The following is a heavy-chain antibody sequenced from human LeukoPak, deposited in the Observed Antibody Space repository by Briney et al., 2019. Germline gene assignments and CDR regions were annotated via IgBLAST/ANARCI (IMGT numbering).Heavy chain of an antibody. D-gene: IGHD2-2*01. CDR1: GGSISSGGCY. V-gene: IGHV4-30-2*01. Sequence: PSETLSLTCTVSGGSISSGGCYWSWIRQPPGKGLEWIGYIYHSGSTYYNPSLKSRVTISVDTSKNQFSLKLSSVTAADTAVYYCARDCSSTSCHDAFDIWGQGTMVTVSS. CDR2: IYHSGST. CDR3: ARDCSSTSCHDAFDI. J-gene: IGHJ3*02.